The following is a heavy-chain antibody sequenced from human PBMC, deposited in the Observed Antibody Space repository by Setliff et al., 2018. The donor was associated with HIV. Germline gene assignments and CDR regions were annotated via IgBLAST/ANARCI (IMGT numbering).Heavy chain of an antibody. D-gene: IGHD6-19*01. CDR2: IYYTGST. CDR1: GASISSSSHH. J-gene: IGHJ4*02. V-gene: IGHV4-39*01. CDR3: IIAYSSGWLAPMGFDS. Sequence: TSETLSLTCTVSGASISSSSHHWAWIRQPPGKGLEYIGNIYYTGSTHHNPSLESRVATSVDTSKNQFSLKLSSVTAADTAVYYCIIAYSSGWLAPMGFDSWGQGTLVTVSS.